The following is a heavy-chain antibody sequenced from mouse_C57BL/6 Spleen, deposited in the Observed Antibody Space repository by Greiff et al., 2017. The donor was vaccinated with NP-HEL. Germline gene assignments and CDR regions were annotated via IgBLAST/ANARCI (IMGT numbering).Heavy chain of an antibody. CDR1: GYTFPSYW. J-gene: IGHJ3*01. D-gene: IGHD2-4*01. Sequence: QVQLQQPGAELVKPGASVKLSCKASGYTFPSYWMHWVKQRPGPGLEWIGMIHPNSGSTNYNEKFKSKATLPVDKSSSTAYMQISSLTSEDSAVYYWAREDYEYDGGSEFAYWGQGTLGTVAA. CDR3: AREDYEYDGGSEFAY. CDR2: IHPNSGST. V-gene: IGHV1-64*01.